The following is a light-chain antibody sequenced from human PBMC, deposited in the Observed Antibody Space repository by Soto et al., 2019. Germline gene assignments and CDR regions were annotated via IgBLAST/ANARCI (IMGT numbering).Light chain of an antibody. J-gene: IGKJ1*01. V-gene: IGKV3-20*01. CDR1: QSVSSSY. CDR2: GAS. Sequence: EIVLTQSPGTLSLSPGERATLSCRASQSVSSSYLAWYQQKPGQAPRLLIYGASSRATGIPDRFSGSGSGTDFTLTISRLEPEDFAVYYCQQYSSSPRLTFGQGTKVDIK. CDR3: QQYSSSPRLT.